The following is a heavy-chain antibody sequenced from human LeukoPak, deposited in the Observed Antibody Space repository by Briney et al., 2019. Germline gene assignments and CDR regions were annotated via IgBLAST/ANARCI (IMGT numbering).Heavy chain of an antibody. J-gene: IGHJ5*02. CDR3: AHTTYYDFWSGYYPQGNWFDP. D-gene: IGHD3-3*01. Sequence: SGPTLVNPTQTLTLTCTFSGFSLSTSGVGVGWIRQPPGKALEWLALIYWNDDKRYSPSLKSRLTITKDTSKNQVVLTMTNMDPVDTATYYCAHTTYYDFWSGYYPQGNWFDPWGQGTLVTVSS. CDR1: GFSLSTSGVG. V-gene: IGHV2-5*01. CDR2: IYWNDDK.